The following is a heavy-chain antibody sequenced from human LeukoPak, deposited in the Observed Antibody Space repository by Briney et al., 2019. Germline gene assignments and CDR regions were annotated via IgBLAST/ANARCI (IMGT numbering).Heavy chain of an antibody. CDR1: GGTFSSSA. Sequence: SVKVSCKASGGTFSSSAISWVRQAPGQGLEWMGGIIPIFGTANYAQKFQGRVTITTDESTSTAYMELSSLRSEDTAVYYCARQPIAARPLGANWFDPWGQGTLVTVSS. V-gene: IGHV1-69*05. CDR3: ARQPIAARPLGANWFDP. J-gene: IGHJ5*02. CDR2: IIPIFGTA. D-gene: IGHD6-6*01.